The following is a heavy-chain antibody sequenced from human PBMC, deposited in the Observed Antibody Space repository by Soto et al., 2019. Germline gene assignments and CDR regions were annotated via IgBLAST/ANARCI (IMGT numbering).Heavy chain of an antibody. V-gene: IGHV4-31*03. CDR2: IYYSGST. D-gene: IGHD2-2*01. J-gene: IGHJ6*02. CDR1: GGSISSGGYY. CDR3: ARDRVPAAPYYYYGMDV. Sequence: PSETLSLTCTVSGGSISSGGYYWSWIRHHPGKGLEWIGYIYYSGSTYYNPSLKSRVTISVDTSKNQFSLKLSSVTAADTAVYYCARDRVPAAPYYYYGMDVWGQGTTVTVSS.